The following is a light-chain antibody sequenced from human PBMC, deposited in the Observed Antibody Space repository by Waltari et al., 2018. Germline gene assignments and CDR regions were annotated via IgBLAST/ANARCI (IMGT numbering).Light chain of an antibody. CDR3: CSYAGSNSHVL. V-gene: IGLV2-23*02. CDR2: DFT. Sequence: QSALTQPASVSASPGQSITIPFAGTRRDIGGYIYVLWYQQHPGKAPKPMIYDFTNRPSGVSNRFSGSKSGNTASLTISGLQAEDEADYYCCSYAGSNSHVLFGGGTKLTVL. J-gene: IGLJ2*01. CDR1: RRDIGGYIY.